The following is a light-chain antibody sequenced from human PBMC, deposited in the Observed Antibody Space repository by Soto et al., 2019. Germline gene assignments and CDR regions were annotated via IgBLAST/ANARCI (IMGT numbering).Light chain of an antibody. J-gene: IGLJ2*01. Sequence: QSVLTQPASVSGSPGQSITISCTGTSSDVGGYNYVSWYQQHPGKATKLMIYYVSNRPSGVSSRFSGYKSGNTASLTISGLQAEAEADYYCSSYTSSSTLVFGGGTKLTVL. CDR2: YVS. V-gene: IGLV2-14*01. CDR1: SSDVGGYNY. CDR3: SSYTSSSTLV.